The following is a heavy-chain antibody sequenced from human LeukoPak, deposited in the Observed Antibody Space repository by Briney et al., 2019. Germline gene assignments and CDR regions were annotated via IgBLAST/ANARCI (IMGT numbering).Heavy chain of an antibody. V-gene: IGHV5-51*01. CDR2: IYPGDSDT. CDR1: GYSFTSYW. D-gene: IGHD2-15*01. J-gene: IGHJ6*02. Sequence: GESLKISCKGSGYSFTSYWIGWVRQMPGKGLEWMGIIYPGDSDTRYSPSFQGQVTISADESISTAYLQWSSLKASDTAMYYCARHGRAGYCSGGSCYSGGGNYYYYGMDVWGQGTTVTVSS. CDR3: ARHGRAGYCSGGSCYSGGGNYYYYGMDV.